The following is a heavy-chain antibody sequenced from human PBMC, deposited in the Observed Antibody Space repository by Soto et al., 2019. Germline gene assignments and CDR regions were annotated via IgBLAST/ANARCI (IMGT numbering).Heavy chain of an antibody. CDR3: ARCVDYYDSSGYLVLNNWFDP. CDR2: IYYSGST. Sequence: KTSETLSLTCTVSGGSISSYYWSWIRQPPGKGLEWIGYIYYSGSTNYNPSLKSRVTISVDTSKNQFSLKLSSVTAADTAVYYCARCVDYYDSSGYLVLNNWFDPWGQGTLVTVSS. D-gene: IGHD3-22*01. CDR1: GGSISSYY. V-gene: IGHV4-59*01. J-gene: IGHJ5*02.